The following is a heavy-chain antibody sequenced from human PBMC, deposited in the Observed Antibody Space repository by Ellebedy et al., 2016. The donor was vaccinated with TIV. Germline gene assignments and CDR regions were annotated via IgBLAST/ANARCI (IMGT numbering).Heavy chain of an antibody. Sequence: PGGSLRLSCAASGFGFSSYAMHWVRQSPVKGLEWVAVTWADGHNTYYADSVKGRFTVSRDNSKNTLYLQMNSLRAEDTAVYYCVRSIVLVTAGVYDAFYIWGQGTMVTVSS. D-gene: IGHD2-21*02. CDR1: GFGFSSYA. J-gene: IGHJ3*02. CDR3: VRSIVLVTAGVYDAFYI. V-gene: IGHV3-33*01. CDR2: TWADGHNT.